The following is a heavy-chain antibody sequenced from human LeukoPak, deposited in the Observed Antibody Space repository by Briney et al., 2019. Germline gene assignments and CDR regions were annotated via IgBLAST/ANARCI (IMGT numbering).Heavy chain of an antibody. J-gene: IGHJ4*02. CDR3: ARDRDIWSGYGDFDY. D-gene: IGHD3-3*01. CDR1: GFTFSRLA. CDR2: ISASGP. V-gene: IGHV3-23*01. Sequence: PGGSLRLSCAASGFTFSRLAMAWVRQAPGKGLEWVSTISASGPYYADAVRGRFTISRDNAKNSLYLQMNSLRAEDTAVYYCARDRDIWSGYGDFDYWGQGTLVTVSS.